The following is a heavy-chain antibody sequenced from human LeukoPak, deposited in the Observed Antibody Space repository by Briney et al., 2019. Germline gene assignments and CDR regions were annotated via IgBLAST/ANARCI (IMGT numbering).Heavy chain of an antibody. V-gene: IGHV4-59*08. CDR2: ISYSGNT. CDR3: ARSGWRDGYNSDAFDI. J-gene: IGHJ3*02. CDR1: GGSLRNYY. Sequence: SETLSLTCNVSGGSLRNYYWSWIRQPPGKGLEWIGYISYSGNTNYNPSLKSRVSILVGTSKNQFSLKLKSVTASDTAVYFCARSGWRDGYNSDAFDIWGQGTMVTVSS. D-gene: IGHD5-24*01.